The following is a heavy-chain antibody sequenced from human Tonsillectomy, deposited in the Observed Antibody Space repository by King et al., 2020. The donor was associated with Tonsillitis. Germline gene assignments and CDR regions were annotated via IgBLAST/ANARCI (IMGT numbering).Heavy chain of an antibody. CDR2: IAYDGSNK. J-gene: IGHJ6*02. V-gene: IGHV3-30*18. CDR1: GFTFGNFG. D-gene: IGHD3-10*01. Sequence: VQLVESGGGVVQPGRSLRLSCAASGFTFGNFGMHWVRQAPGKGLEWVAVIAYDGSNKYYAESVKGRFTISRDNSKNTLYLQMNSLRAEDTAVYYCAKEVGSGSYLFNQNYYYYGMDVWGQGTTVTVSS. CDR3: AKEVGSGSYLFNQNYYYYGMDV.